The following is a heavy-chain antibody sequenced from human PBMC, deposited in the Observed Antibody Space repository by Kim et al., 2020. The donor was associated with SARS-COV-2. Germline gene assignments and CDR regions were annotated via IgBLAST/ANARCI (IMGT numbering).Heavy chain of an antibody. CDR1: GFTFSSYA. Sequence: GGSLRLSCAASGFTFSSYAMHWVRQAPGKGLEWVAVISYDGSNKYYADSVKGRFTISRDNSKNTLYLQMNSLRAEDTAVYYCASILGICWGQGTQVTDSS. J-gene: IGHJ4*01. CDR2: ISYDGSNK. D-gene: IGHD3-16*01. V-gene: IGHV3-30*04. CDR3: ASILGIC.